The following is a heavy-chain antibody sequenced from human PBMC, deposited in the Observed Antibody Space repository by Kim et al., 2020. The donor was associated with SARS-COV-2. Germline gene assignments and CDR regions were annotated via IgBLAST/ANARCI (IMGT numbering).Heavy chain of an antibody. Sequence: SETLSLTCTVSGGSISSSSYYWGWIRQPPGKGLEWIGSIYYSGSTYYNPSLKSRVTISVDTSKNQFSLKLSSVTAADTAVDYCARHEGGYQLLSYYYYYYMDVWGKGSTVTVSS. CDR2: IYYSGST. CDR1: GGSISSSSYY. D-gene: IGHD2-2*01. J-gene: IGHJ6*03. CDR3: ARHEGGYQLLSYYYYYYMDV. V-gene: IGHV4-39*01.